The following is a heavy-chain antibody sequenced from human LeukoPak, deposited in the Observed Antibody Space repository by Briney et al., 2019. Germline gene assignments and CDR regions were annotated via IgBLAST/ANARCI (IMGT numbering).Heavy chain of an antibody. CDR3: ARGRYGMDV. CDR2: INTDGRST. V-gene: IGHV3-74*01. CDR1: GFTFSSYW. Sequence: PGGSLRLSCAASGFTFSSYWMHWIRHAPGKGLVWVSLINTDGRSTTYADSVKGRLTISRDNAENTLYLQMNSLRVEDTAVYYCARGRYGMDVWGQGTTVTVAS. J-gene: IGHJ6*02. D-gene: IGHD1-14*01.